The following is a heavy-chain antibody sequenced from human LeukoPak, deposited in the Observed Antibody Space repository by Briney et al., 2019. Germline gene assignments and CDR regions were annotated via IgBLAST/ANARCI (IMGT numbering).Heavy chain of an antibody. Sequence: PGGSLRLSCAASGFTFSSYWMHWVRQAPGKGLVWVSRINSDGSSTNYADSVKGRFTISRDNAKNTLYLQMNSLRAEDTAVYYCARDRPSRLPINYYYYGMDVWGQGTTVTVSS. CDR3: ARDRPSRLPINYYYYGMDV. J-gene: IGHJ6*02. CDR1: GFTFSSYW. V-gene: IGHV3-74*01. CDR2: INSDGSST.